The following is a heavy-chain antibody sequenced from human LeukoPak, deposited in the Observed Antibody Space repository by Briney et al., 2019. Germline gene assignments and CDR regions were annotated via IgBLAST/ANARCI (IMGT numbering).Heavy chain of an antibody. D-gene: IGHD3-22*01. CDR1: GFTFDNHD. V-gene: IGHV3-9*01. J-gene: IGHJ4*02. CDR3: AKDPTDFDSSGQTYFDY. CDR2: ISWNSGNI. Sequence: GGSLRLSCVASGFTFDNHDMHWVRQAPGKGLEWVSGISWNSGNIANADSVKGRFTISRDNAKNSLYLQMNSLRAEDTAIYYCAKDPTDFDSSGQTYFDYWGQGTLVTVSS.